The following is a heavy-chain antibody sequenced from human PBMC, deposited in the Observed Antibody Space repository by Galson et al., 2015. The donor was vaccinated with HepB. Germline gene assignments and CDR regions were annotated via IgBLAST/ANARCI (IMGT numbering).Heavy chain of an antibody. CDR2: IWYDGSNK. Sequence: SLRLSCAASGFTFSSYGMHWVRQAPGKGLEWVAVIWYDGSNKYYADSVKGRFTISRDNSKNTLYLQMNSLRAEDTAVYYCARGATVTTYYFDYWGQGTLVTVSS. CDR3: ARGATVTTYYFDY. D-gene: IGHD4-11*01. V-gene: IGHV3-33*01. J-gene: IGHJ4*02. CDR1: GFTFSSYG.